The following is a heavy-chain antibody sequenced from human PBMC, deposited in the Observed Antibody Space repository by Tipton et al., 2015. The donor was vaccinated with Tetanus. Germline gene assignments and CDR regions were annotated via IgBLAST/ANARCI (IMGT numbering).Heavy chain of an antibody. J-gene: IGHJ4*02. Sequence: SLRLSCAASGFTFSKYTMNWVRQAPGKGLEWVSAISSSSSYMYYADSVKGRFTISRDSAKKSLDLQMNSLRAEDTGVYYCVVHSSSWYTDYLDYWGQGTLVTVSS. CDR2: ISSSSSYM. V-gene: IGHV3-21*01. CDR3: VVHSSSWYTDYLDY. CDR1: GFTFSKYT. D-gene: IGHD6-13*01.